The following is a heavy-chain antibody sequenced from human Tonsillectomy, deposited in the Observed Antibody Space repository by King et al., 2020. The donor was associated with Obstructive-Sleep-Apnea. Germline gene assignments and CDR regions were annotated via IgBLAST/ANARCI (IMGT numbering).Heavy chain of an antibody. V-gene: IGHV3-30*18. CDR2: ISYDGINK. J-gene: IGHJ4*02. CDR1: GFTFSSYG. Sequence: VQLVESGGGVVQPGRSLRLSCAASGFTFSSYGMHWVRQAPGKGLEWVAVISYDGINKYYADSVKGRFTISRDNSRNTLYLQMNSLRAEDTAVYYCAKDSLVYYGSGSYYDYWGQGTLVTVSS. D-gene: IGHD3-10*01. CDR3: AKDSLVYYGSGSYYDY.